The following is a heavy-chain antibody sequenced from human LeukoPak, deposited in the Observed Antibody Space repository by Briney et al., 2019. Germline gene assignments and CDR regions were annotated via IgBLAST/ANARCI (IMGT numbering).Heavy chain of an antibody. D-gene: IGHD1-1*01. CDR1: GGSISSGGYY. V-gene: IGHV4-31*03. CDR2: IYYSGST. Sequence: SETLSLTCTVSGGSISSGGYYWSWIRQHPGKGLEWIGYIYYSGSTYYSPSLKSRVTISVDTSKNQFSLKLSSVTAADTAVYYCARDGGLERPFGMDVRGQGTTVTVSS. J-gene: IGHJ6*02. CDR3: ARDGGLERPFGMDV.